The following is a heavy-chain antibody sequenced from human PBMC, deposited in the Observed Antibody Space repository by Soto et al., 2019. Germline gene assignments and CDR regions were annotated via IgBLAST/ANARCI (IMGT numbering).Heavy chain of an antibody. Sequence: LRLSCAASGFVFSSHAMSWVRQAPGKGLEWVSATSGSGATTYYADSVKGRFTISRDNSKNTLYLQMNSLRAEDTAVYYCAREYYYDSSGYYYSYGMDVWGQGTTVTVS. J-gene: IGHJ6*02. D-gene: IGHD3-22*01. CDR3: AREYYYDSSGYYYSYGMDV. CDR1: GFVFSSHA. CDR2: TSGSGATT. V-gene: IGHV3-23*01.